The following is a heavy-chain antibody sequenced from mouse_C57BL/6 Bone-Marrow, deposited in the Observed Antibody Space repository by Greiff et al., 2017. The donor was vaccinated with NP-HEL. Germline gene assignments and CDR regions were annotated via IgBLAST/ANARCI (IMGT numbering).Heavy chain of an antibody. CDR2: IYPRSGNT. V-gene: IGHV1-81*01. J-gene: IGHJ2*01. CDR1: GYTFTSYG. D-gene: IGHD1-1*01. CDR3: VYGSSYVDY. Sequence: VHVKQSGAELARPGASVKLSCKASGYTFTSYGISWVKQRTGQGLEWIGEIYPRSGNTYYNEKFKGKATLTADKSSSTAYMELRSLTSEDSAVYFCVYGSSYVDYWGQGTTLTVSS.